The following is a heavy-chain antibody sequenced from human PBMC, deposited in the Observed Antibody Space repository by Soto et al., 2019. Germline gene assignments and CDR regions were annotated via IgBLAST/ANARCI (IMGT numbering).Heavy chain of an antibody. CDR1: GYTFTSYG. Sequence: ASVKVSCKASGYTFTSYGISWVRQAPGRGLEWMGWISAYNGNTNYAQKLQGRVTMTTDTSTSTAYMELRSLRSDDTAVYYCARLHSSGWRDNWFDPWGQGTLVTVSS. CDR3: ARLHSSGWRDNWFDP. CDR2: ISAYNGNT. J-gene: IGHJ5*02. V-gene: IGHV1-18*01. D-gene: IGHD6-19*01.